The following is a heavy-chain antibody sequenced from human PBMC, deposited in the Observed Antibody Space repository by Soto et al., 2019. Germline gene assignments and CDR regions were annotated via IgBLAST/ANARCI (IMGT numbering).Heavy chain of an antibody. D-gene: IGHD1-1*01. CDR3: AKKLEPSGTFDY. CDR1: GFPFSSYS. V-gene: IGHV3-23*01. Sequence: VQLLESGGGLVQPGGSLRLSCAGSGFPFSSYSMSWVRQAPGKGLEWVSGINNVGGSTSDADAVKGRFTISRDNSKSTLYLQMNSLTVEDTAVYYCAKKLEPSGTFDYWGQGTLVTVSS. CDR2: INNVGGST. J-gene: IGHJ4*02.